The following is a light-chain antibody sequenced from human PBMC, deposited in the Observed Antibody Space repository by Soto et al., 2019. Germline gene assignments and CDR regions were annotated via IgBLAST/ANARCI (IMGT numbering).Light chain of an antibody. J-gene: IGKJ5*01. CDR3: QQYDSSRIT. CDR2: GAS. V-gene: IGKV3-20*01. CDR1: RSGSSSY. Sequence: VLPKSPGTLSLSPGEIASLYFRAARSGSSSYLAWYQQKPGQAPRLLIYGASSRATGIPDRFSGSGSGTDFTLTISRLEPEDCAVYYCQQYDSSRITFGQGTRLDIK.